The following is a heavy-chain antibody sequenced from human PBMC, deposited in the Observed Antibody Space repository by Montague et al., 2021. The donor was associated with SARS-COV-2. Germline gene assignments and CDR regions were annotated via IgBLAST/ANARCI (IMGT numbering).Heavy chain of an antibody. V-gene: IGHV3-20*04. CDR2: IKRKGDST. Sequence: SLRLSCAASGFTFDHYGMSWVRQGPGKGLEWVSGIKRKGDSTGYEDSVKGRFTISRDNAKNFLYLQMNSLRVEDTALYYCVRGAAAGPLDYWGQGTLVTVSS. CDR1: GFTFDHYG. CDR3: VRGAAAGPLDY. J-gene: IGHJ4*02. D-gene: IGHD6-13*01.